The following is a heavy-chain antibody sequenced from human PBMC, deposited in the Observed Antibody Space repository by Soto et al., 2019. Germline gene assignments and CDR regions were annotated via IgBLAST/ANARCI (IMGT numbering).Heavy chain of an antibody. Sequence: SETLSLTCTVSGGSISSYYWSWIRQPPGKGLEWIGYIYYSGSTNYNPSLKSRVTISVDTSKNQFSLKLSSVTAADTAVYYCARGRYFWSGYLGVDYWGQGTLDIVSS. V-gene: IGHV4-59*01. J-gene: IGHJ4*02. CDR3: ARGRYFWSGYLGVDY. CDR1: GGSISSYY. CDR2: IYYSGST. D-gene: IGHD3-3*01.